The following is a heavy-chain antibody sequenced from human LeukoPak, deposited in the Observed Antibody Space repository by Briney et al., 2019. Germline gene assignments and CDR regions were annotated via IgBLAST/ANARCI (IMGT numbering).Heavy chain of an antibody. CDR2: IWYDGSNK. J-gene: IGHJ4*02. V-gene: IGHV3-33*08. CDR3: ARDYDILTGFPRGGFDY. CDR1: GFTFSSYG. D-gene: IGHD3-9*01. Sequence: GGSLRLSCAASGFTFSSYGMHWVRQAPGKGLEWVAVIWYDGSNKYYADSVKGRFTISRDNSKNTLYLQMNSLRAEGTAVYYCARDYDILTGFPRGGFDYWGQGTLVTVSS.